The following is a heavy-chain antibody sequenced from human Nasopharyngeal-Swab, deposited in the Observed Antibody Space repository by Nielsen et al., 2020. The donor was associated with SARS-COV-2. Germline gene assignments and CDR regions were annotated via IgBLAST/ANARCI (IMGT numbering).Heavy chain of an antibody. CDR3: AKDSSPVRYYYYGMDV. CDR1: GFTFSSYA. J-gene: IGHJ6*02. CDR2: ISGSGGST. D-gene: IGHD6-13*01. V-gene: IGHV3-23*01. Sequence: GGSLRLSSAASGFTFSSYAMSWVRQAPGKGLEWVSAISGSGGSTYYADSVKGRFTISRDNSKNTLYLQMNSLRAEDTAVYYCAKDSSPVRYYYYGMDVWGQGTTVTVSS.